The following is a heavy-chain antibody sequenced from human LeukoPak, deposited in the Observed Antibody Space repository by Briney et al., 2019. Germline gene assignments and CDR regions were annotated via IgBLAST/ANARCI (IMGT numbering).Heavy chain of an antibody. Sequence: ASVKVSCKASGYTFTSYYMHWVRQAPGQGLEWMGIINPSGGSTSYAQKFQGRVTMTRDTSTSTVYMELSSLRSEDTAVYYCARDVRPGIAAAGTSPFDYWGQGTLVTVSS. D-gene: IGHD6-13*01. J-gene: IGHJ4*02. CDR1: GYTFTSYY. CDR3: ARDVRPGIAAAGTSPFDY. V-gene: IGHV1-46*01. CDR2: INPSGGST.